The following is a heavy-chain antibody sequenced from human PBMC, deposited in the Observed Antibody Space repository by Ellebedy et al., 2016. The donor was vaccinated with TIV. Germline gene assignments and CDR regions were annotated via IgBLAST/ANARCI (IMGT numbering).Heavy chain of an antibody. Sequence: MPGGSLRLSCTVSGGSITSGTYYWGWIRQPPAKGLEWIGSVYYSGTTYYNPSLKSRVTISVDTSKNQFALKLTSVTAADTAVYYCARLPHGSVFGYFDYWGQGTLVTVSS. CDR3: ARLPHGSVFGYFDY. D-gene: IGHD2-2*03. V-gene: IGHV4-39*06. J-gene: IGHJ4*02. CDR2: VYYSGTT. CDR1: GGSITSGTYY.